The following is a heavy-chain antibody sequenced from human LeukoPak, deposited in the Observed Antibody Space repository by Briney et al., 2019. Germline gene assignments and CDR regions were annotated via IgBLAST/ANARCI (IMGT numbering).Heavy chain of an antibody. J-gene: IGHJ4*02. V-gene: IGHV3-13*01. D-gene: IGHD3-22*01. CDR3: ARGDSSGYQRNTKLDY. CDR2: IGTAGDT. CDR1: GLTFSSYD. Sequence: GGSLRLSCAASGLTFSSYDMHWVRQTTGKGLEWVSAIGTAGDTYYPGSVKGRFTISRENAKNSLYLQMNSLRAGDTAVYYCARGDSSGYQRNTKLDYWGQGTLVTVSS.